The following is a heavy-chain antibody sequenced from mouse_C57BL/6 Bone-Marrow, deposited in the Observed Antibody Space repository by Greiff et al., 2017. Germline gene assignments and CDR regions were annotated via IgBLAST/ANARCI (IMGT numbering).Heavy chain of an antibody. CDR2: INPGSGGN. Sequence: VKVVESGAELVRPGTSVKVSCKASGYAFTNYLIEWVKQRPGQGLEWIGVINPGSGGNNYNEKFKGKATLTADKSSSTAYMQLSSLTSDDSAVYFCARSKNWDSWFAYWGQGTLVTVSA. V-gene: IGHV1-54*01. CDR3: ARSKNWDSWFAY. J-gene: IGHJ3*01. CDR1: GYAFTNYL. D-gene: IGHD4-1*01.